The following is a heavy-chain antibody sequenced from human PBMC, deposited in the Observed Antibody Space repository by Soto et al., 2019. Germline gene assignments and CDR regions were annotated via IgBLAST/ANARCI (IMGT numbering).Heavy chain of an antibody. J-gene: IGHJ4*02. D-gene: IGHD3-9*01. Sequence: GGSLRLSCAASGFTFSSYAMSWVRQAPGKGLEWVSAISGSGGSTYYADSVKGRFTISRDNSKNTLYLQMNSLRAEDTAVYYCAKDRARQYYDILTGYYFDYWGQGTLVTVSS. CDR1: GFTFSSYA. CDR2: ISGSGGST. V-gene: IGHV3-23*01. CDR3: AKDRARQYYDILTGYYFDY.